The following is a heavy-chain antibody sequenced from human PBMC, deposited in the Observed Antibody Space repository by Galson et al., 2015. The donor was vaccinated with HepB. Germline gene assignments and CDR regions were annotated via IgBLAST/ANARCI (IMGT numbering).Heavy chain of an antibody. CDR3: TKGSYGQYDY. J-gene: IGHJ4*02. V-gene: IGHV3-23*01. CDR1: GFTFSNYA. Sequence: SLRLSCAASGFTFSNYAMTWVRHTPGKGLEWVSSIISSGGVTYSADPVKGRFTISRDNSRKTMYLQMNSLRAEDTAVYYCTKGSYGQYDYWGQGTLVTVSS. CDR2: IISSGGVT. D-gene: IGHD5-18*01.